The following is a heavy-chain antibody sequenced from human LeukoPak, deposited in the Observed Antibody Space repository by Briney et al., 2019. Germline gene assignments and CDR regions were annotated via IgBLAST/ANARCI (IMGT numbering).Heavy chain of an antibody. CDR3: ASWSRDFGYYYDSSGYRNY. Sequence: VASVKVSCKASGYTFTGYYMHWVRQAPGQGLEWMGWINPNSGGTNYAQKFQGRVTMTRDTSISTAYMELSRLRSDDTAVYYCASWSRDFGYYYDSSGYRNYWGQGTLVTVSS. D-gene: IGHD3-22*01. CDR1: GYTFTGYY. CDR2: INPNSGGT. J-gene: IGHJ4*02. V-gene: IGHV1-2*02.